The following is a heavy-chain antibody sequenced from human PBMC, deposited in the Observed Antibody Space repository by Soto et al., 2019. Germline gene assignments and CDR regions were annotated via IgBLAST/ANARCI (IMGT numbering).Heavy chain of an antibody. Sequence: SVKVSCKTSGGTFSSFAISWVRLAPGQGLEWMGVIVPMFAAPTYAQKFQGRVSITADESTRTAYMELSRLRSDDTAVYYCALDRVMRGNAYYYGMDVWGQGTTVTVSS. CDR1: GGTFSSFA. V-gene: IGHV1-69*13. CDR2: IVPMFAAP. CDR3: ALDRVMRGNAYYYGMDV. J-gene: IGHJ6*02. D-gene: IGHD2-21*01.